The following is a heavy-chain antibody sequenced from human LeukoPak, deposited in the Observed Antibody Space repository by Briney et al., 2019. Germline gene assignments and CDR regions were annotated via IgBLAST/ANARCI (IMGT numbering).Heavy chain of an antibody. D-gene: IGHD2-2*01. V-gene: IGHV4-30-4*08. Sequence: LSLTCTVSGGSIGSGDYYWSWIRQPPGKGLEWIGYIYYIGNTYYNPSLKSRVTISVDTSRNQFSLKLSSVTAADTAVYYCARADYCTSTSCYYLVAFDIWGQGTMVTVSS. CDR2: IYYIGNT. CDR1: GGSIGSGDYY. J-gene: IGHJ3*02. CDR3: ARADYCTSTSCYYLVAFDI.